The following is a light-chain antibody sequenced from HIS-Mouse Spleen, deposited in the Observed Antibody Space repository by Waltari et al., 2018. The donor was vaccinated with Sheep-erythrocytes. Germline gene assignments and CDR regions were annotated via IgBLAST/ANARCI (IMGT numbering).Light chain of an antibody. CDR1: KLGDKY. V-gene: IGLV3-1*01. J-gene: IGLJ2*01. Sequence: SYELTQPPSVSVSPGQTASITCSGDKLGDKYACWYEQKPGQSPVLVIYQDSKRPSGIPERFSGSNSGNTDTLPVSGTQAMDEADYDCQAWDSSTAVVFGGGTKLTVL. CDR2: QDS. CDR3: QAWDSSTAVV.